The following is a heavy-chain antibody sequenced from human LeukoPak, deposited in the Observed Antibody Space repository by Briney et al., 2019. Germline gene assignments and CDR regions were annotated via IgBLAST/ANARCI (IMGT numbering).Heavy chain of an antibody. CDR1: GFTFDDYG. Sequence: PGGSLRLSCAASGFTFDDYGMSWVRQAPGKGLEWVSGINWNGGSTGYADSVKGRFTISRDNAKNSLYLQMNSLRAEDTALYHCARDYPQNWNDDTSSGWFDPWGQGTLVTVSS. CDR3: ARDYPQNWNDDTSSGWFDP. CDR2: INWNGGST. D-gene: IGHD1-1*01. V-gene: IGHV3-20*01. J-gene: IGHJ5*02.